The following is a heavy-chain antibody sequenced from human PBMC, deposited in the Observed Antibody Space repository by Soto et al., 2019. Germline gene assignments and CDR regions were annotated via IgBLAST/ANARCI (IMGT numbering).Heavy chain of an antibody. CDR2: IYYSGST. D-gene: IGHD2-15*01. J-gene: IGHJ4*02. CDR3: ARAGAATLSDY. Sequence: SETLSLTCTVSGGSISSYYCSWIRQPPGKGLEWIGHIYYSGSTNYNPSLKSRVTISVDTSKNQFSLKLSSVTAADTAMYYCARAGAATLSDYWGQGTLVTVS. V-gene: IGHV4-59*01. CDR1: GGSISSYY.